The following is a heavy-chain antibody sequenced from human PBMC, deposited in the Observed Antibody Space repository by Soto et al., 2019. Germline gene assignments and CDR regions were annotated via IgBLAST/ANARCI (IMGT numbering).Heavy chain of an antibody. CDR2: IYYSGTT. CDR1: SDSITSNSYF. CDR3: ARHCSVDYFEY. D-gene: IGHD2-15*01. Sequence: NPSETLSLSCTVSSDSITSNSYFWAGIRQPPGKGLEWIGSIYYSGTTYYNPSLKSRVTISVDRSKSQFSLKLSSVTAADTAVYYCARHCSVDYFEYWGQGALVTVSS. V-gene: IGHV4-39*01. J-gene: IGHJ4*02.